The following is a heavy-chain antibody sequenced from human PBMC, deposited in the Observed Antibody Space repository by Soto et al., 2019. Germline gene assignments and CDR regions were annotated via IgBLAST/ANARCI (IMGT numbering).Heavy chain of an antibody. CDR2: ISYDGSNK. CDR1: GFTFSSYA. J-gene: IGHJ4*02. Sequence: QVPLVESGGGVVQPGRSLRLSCAASGFTFSSYAMHWVRQAPGKGLEWVAVISYDGSNKYYADSVKGRFTISRDNSKNTLYLQMNSLRAEDTAVYYCAREIGYSSGWYRRAFMDYWGQGTLVTVSS. V-gene: IGHV3-30-3*01. D-gene: IGHD6-19*01. CDR3: AREIGYSSGWYRRAFMDY.